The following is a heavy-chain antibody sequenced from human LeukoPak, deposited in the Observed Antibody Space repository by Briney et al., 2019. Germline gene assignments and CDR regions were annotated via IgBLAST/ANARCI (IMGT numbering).Heavy chain of an antibody. CDR3: ANRARRYYGSDYYYYMDV. D-gene: IGHD3-10*01. V-gene: IGHV3-48*01. CDR1: GFTFSSYS. Sequence: GGSLRLSCAASGFTFSSYSMNWVRQAPGKGLEWVSYISSSSSTIYYADSVKGRFTISRDNAKNSLYLQMNTLRAEDTAVYYCANRARRYYGSDYYYYMDVWGKGTTVTISS. J-gene: IGHJ6*03. CDR2: ISSSSSTI.